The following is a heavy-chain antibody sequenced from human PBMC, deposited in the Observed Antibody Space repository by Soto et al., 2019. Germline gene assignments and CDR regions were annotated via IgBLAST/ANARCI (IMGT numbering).Heavy chain of an antibody. D-gene: IGHD5-12*01. CDR3: ASAGYSGYSGGYYSRARFDY. CDR1: GGSFSGYY. Sequence: SETLSLTCAVYGGSFSGYYWSWIRQPPGKGLEWIGAINHTRSTNYNPSLKSRVTLSVDTSKNQFSLKLSSVTAADTAVYYCASAGYSGYSGGYYSRARFDYWGQGTLVTVSS. V-gene: IGHV4-34*01. J-gene: IGHJ4*02. CDR2: INHTRST.